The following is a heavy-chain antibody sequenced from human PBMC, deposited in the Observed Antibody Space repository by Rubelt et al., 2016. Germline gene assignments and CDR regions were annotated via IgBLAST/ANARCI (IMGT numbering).Heavy chain of an antibody. V-gene: IGHV4-34*12. J-gene: IGHJ4*02. CDR1: GGSFSGYY. Sequence: QVQLQQWGAGLLKPSETLSLTCAVYGGSFSGYYWSWIRQPPGKGLEWIGSVFYSGTTYYNASLKSRVTISVDTSKNQFSLKLGSVTAADTVVYYCARPRLPDYYTAFDYWGQGSLVTVSS. CDR2: VFYSGTT. D-gene: IGHD3-9*01. CDR3: ARPRLPDYYTAFDY.